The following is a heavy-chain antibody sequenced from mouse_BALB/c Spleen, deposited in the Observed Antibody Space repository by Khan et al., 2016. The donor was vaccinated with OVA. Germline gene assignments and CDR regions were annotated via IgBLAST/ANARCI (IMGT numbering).Heavy chain of an antibody. CDR2: INPDSSTI. CDR1: GFAFSSYW. Sequence: EVKLLESGGGLVQPGGSLKLSCAASGFAFSSYWMSWVRQAPGKGLEWVAEINPDSSTINYTPSLKDRFIISRDNANNTLYLQMSKVRSEDTALYYSARGLRRYYYAIDYWGQGTSVTVSS. CDR3: ARGLRRYYYAIDY. J-gene: IGHJ4*01. D-gene: IGHD1-1*01. V-gene: IGHV4-1*02.